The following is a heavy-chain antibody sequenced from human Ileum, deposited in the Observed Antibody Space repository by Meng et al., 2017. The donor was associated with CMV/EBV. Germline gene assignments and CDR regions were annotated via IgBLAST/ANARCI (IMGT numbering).Heavy chain of an antibody. CDR3: AKDVSGSGL. Sequence: HVHWLDPGGCVCQSRRPLRLSSAPSGVPFSNHGRHGVRQPPGKGLEWVEFIALDASRIHDTDSVQGRFTISRDNSKNTLYLQMNSLRPEESALYYCAKDVSGSGLWGQGTLVTVSS. J-gene: IGHJ4*02. CDR1: GVPFSNHG. D-gene: IGHD3-10*01. V-gene: IGHV3-30*02. CDR2: IALDASRI.